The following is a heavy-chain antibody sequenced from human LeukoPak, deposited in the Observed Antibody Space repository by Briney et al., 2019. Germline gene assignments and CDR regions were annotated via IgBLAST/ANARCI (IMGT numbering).Heavy chain of an antibody. CDR1: GGSFSGYY. V-gene: IGHV4-34*01. CDR3: ARGCSGVDLYSSSWYGPSYYYYMDV. CDR2: INHSGST. Sequence: SETLSLTCAVYGGSFSGYYWSWIRQPPGKGLEWIGEINHSGSTNYNPSLKSRVTISVDTSKNQFSLKLSSVTAADTAVYYCARGCSGVDLYSSSWYGPSYYYYMDVWGKGTTVTVSS. D-gene: IGHD6-13*01. J-gene: IGHJ6*03.